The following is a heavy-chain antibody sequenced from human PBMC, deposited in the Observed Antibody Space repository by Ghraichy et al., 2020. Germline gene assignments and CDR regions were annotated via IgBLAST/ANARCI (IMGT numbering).Heavy chain of an antibody. J-gene: IGHJ4*02. Sequence: GESLNISCAASGFTFSSYAMTWVHQAPGKGLEWVSGISRSGGSTYYADSVKGRFTISRDNSKNTLYLQMNSLRAEDTAVYYCARPNCGGDCPPVGSFDYWGQGTLVTVSS. CDR3: ARPNCGGDCPPVGSFDY. CDR2: ISRSGGST. D-gene: IGHD2-21*02. CDR1: GFTFSSYA. V-gene: IGHV3-23*01.